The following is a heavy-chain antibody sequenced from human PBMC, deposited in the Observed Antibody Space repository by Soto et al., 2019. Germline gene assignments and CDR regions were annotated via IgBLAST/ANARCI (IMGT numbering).Heavy chain of an antibody. CDR1: GYTFTSYG. Sequence: QVQLVQSGAEVKKPGASVKVSCKASGYTFTSYGISWVPQAPGQGLEWMGWISAYNGNTNYAQKLQGRVTMTTDTSTSTAYMELRSLRSDDTAVYYCARNELRYFDWSSNFDYWGQGTLVTVSS. D-gene: IGHD3-9*01. V-gene: IGHV1-18*01. J-gene: IGHJ4*02. CDR3: ARNELRYFDWSSNFDY. CDR2: ISAYNGNT.